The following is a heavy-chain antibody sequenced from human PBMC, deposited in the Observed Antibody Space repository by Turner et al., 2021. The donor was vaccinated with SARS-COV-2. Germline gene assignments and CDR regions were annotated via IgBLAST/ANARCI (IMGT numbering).Heavy chain of an antibody. D-gene: IGHD1-26*01. CDR1: GFTFSIYG. CDR3: AKSYSGSYWDRNDY. J-gene: IGHJ4*02. Sequence: QVQLVESGGGVVQPGRSLRLSCAASGFTFSIYGMHWVRQAPGKGLEWVAVISYDGSNKYYADSVKCRFTISRDNSKNTLYLQMNSLRAEDTAVYYCAKSYSGSYWDRNDYWGQGTLVTVSS. V-gene: IGHV3-30*18. CDR2: ISYDGSNK.